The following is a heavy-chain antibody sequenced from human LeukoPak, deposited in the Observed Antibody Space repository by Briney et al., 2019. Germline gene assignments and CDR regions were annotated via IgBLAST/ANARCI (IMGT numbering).Heavy chain of an antibody. CDR2: IWYDGSNK. CDR3: AKDLRYSSSSGFDY. CDR1: GFTFSSYG. Sequence: PGGSLRLSCAASGFTFSSYGMHWVRQAPGKGLEWVAVIWYDGSNKYYADSVKGRFTIPRDNSKNTLYLQMNSLRAEDTAVYYCAKDLRYSSSSGFDYWGQGTLVTVSS. D-gene: IGHD6-6*01. J-gene: IGHJ4*02. V-gene: IGHV3-33*06.